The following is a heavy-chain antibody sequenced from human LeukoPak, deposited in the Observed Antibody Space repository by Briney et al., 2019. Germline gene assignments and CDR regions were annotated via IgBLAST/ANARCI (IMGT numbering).Heavy chain of an antibody. V-gene: IGHV4-61*01. CDR2: IYYHGST. D-gene: IGHD6-13*01. CDR1: GDPISGYSNYK. J-gene: IGHJ4*02. CDR3: VREYSGFDY. Sequence: SETLSLTCMVSGDPISGYSNYKWTWIRQPPGKELKWIGYIYYHGSTNYNPSLQSRVTFSVDTSKNQFSLKLTSVTPADTAVYYCVREYSGFDYWGQGTLVTVSS.